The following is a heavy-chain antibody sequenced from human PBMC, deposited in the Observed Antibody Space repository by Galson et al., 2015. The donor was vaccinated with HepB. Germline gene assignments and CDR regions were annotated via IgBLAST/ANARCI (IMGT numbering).Heavy chain of an antibody. CDR2: TYYRSKWYN. CDR3: ARDPYYYDSSGYYYVDYFDY. V-gene: IGHV6-1*01. D-gene: IGHD3-22*01. J-gene: IGHJ4*02. CDR1: GDSVSSNSAA. Sequence: CAISGDSVSSNSAARNWIRQSPSRGLEWLGRTYYRSKWYNDYAVSVKSRITINPDTSKNQFSLQLNSVTPEDTAVYYCARDPYYYDSSGYYYVDYFDYWGQGTLVTVSS.